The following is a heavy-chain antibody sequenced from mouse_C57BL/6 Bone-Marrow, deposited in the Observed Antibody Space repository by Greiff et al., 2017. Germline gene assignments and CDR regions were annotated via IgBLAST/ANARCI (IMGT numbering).Heavy chain of an antibody. CDR3: ASGNDFDY. J-gene: IGHJ2*01. V-gene: IGHV1-74*01. D-gene: IGHD2-1*01. Sequence: QVQLQQSGAELVKPGASVKLSCKASGYTFTSYWMHWVKQRPGQGLEWIGRIHPSDSDTNYNQKFKGKATFTVDTSSSTAYMQLSGLTSEDSAVYYCASGNDFDYWGQGTTLTVSS. CDR1: GYTFTSYW. CDR2: IHPSDSDT.